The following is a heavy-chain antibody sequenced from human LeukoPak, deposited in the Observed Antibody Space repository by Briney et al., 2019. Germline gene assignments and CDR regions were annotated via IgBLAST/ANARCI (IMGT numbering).Heavy chain of an antibody. CDR2: TGGSGSDI. CDR1: GFFISRHY. V-gene: IGHV3-23*01. J-gene: IGHJ4*02. Sequence: GGSLRLSCAASGFFISRHYMSWVRQAPGKGLEWVSGTGGSGSDIYYSDSVKGRFTISRDNSKNTLYLQMNSLRVEDTAVYYCVRGQTVMTFDYWGQGTPVTVSS. CDR3: VRGQTVMTFDY. D-gene: IGHD4-11*01.